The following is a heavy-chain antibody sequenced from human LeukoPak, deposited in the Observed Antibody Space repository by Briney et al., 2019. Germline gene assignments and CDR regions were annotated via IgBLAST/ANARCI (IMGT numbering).Heavy chain of an antibody. J-gene: IGHJ4*02. V-gene: IGHV4-39*01. CDR2: IYYSGST. Sequence: PSETLSLTCTVSGGSISSGDYYWSWIRQPPGKGLEWIGYIYYSGSTYYNPSLKSRVTISVDTSKNQFSLKLSSVTAADAAVYYCARHFPIRKWELQQGATDYWGQGTLVTVSS. CDR1: GGSISSGDYY. CDR3: ARHFPIRKWELQQGATDY. D-gene: IGHD1-26*01.